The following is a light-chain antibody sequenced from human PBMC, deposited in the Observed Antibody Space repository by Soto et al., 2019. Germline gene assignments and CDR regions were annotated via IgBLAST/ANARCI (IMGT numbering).Light chain of an antibody. J-gene: IGKJ1*01. CDR2: GAS. Sequence: EVVMTQSPATLSVSPGERATLSCRASQSVSSNLAWYQQKPGQAPRLLXXGASTRATGIPARFSGSGSGTEFTLTISSLQSEDFAVYYCQQYNNWPPTFGQGTKVDIK. CDR3: QQYNNWPPT. V-gene: IGKV3-15*01. CDR1: QSVSSN.